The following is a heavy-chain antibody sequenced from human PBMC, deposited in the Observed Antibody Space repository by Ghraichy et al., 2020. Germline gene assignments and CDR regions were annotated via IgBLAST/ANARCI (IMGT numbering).Heavy chain of an antibody. V-gene: IGHV3-30*04. CDR2: ISYDGRDK. Sequence: GGSLRLSCAASGFHFGSYTMHWVRQPPGKGLDWVAAISYDGRDKYYADSVKGRFSISRDNGERSVYLQMTTVRPEDTAAYYCARDLLRGRSWGFDSWGQGSLVTVSS. D-gene: IGHD6-13*01. CDR3: ARDLLRGRSWGFDS. J-gene: IGHJ4*02. CDR1: GFHFGSYT.